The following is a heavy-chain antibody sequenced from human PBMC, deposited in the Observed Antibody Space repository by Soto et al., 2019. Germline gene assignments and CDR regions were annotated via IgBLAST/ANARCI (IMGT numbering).Heavy chain of an antibody. V-gene: IGHV3-23*01. Sequence: PGGSLRLSCAASGFTFSSYAMSWVRQAPGKGLEWVSAISGSGGSTYYADSVKGRFTISRDNSKNTLYLQMNSLRAEDTAVYYCANRPNYYDSSGYYYKQDYFDYWGQGTLVTVSS. J-gene: IGHJ4*02. CDR3: ANRPNYYDSSGYYYKQDYFDY. D-gene: IGHD3-22*01. CDR1: GFTFSSYA. CDR2: ISGSGGST.